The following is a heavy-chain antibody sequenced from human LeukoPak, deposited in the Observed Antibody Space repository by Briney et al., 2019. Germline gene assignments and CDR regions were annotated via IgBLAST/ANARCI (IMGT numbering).Heavy chain of an antibody. CDR3: ASRPWDPDHAFDI. CDR2: IYYSGST. CDR1: GGSISSSSYY. D-gene: IGHD1-26*01. Sequence: SETLSLTCTVSGGSISSSSYYWGWIRQPPGKGLEWIGSIYYSGSTYYNPSLKSRVTISVDTSKNQFSLKLSSVTAADTAVYYCASRPWDPDHAFDIWGQGTMVTVSS. V-gene: IGHV4-39*07. J-gene: IGHJ3*02.